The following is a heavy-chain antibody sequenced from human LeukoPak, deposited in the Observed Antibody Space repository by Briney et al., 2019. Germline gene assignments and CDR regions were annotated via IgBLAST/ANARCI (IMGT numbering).Heavy chain of an antibody. CDR3: ARFSEYYHSSVHYLDY. D-gene: IGHD3-22*01. CDR1: GGSVSDYY. Sequence: KTSETLSLTCTISGGSVSDYYWSWIRQSPGKGLEWIGYIYHTGSTSYSPSLKSRVTISADTSQNQFSLKLSSVTAADTAVYYCARFSEYYHSSVHYLDYWGQGTLVTVSS. V-gene: IGHV4-59*02. CDR2: IYHTGST. J-gene: IGHJ4*02.